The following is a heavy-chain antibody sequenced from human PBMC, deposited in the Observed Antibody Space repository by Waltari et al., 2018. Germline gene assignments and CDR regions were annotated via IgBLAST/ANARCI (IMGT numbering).Heavy chain of an antibody. Sequence: QVQLVESGGGVVQPGRSLRLSCAASGFTFSSSAMHWVRQAPGKGLEWVAVISYDGSNKYYADSVKGRFTISRDNSKNTLYLQMNSLRAEDTAVYYCAREYGSGSSFDYWGQGTLVTVSS. J-gene: IGHJ4*02. D-gene: IGHD3-10*01. CDR2: ISYDGSNK. CDR1: GFTFSSSA. V-gene: IGHV3-30*01. CDR3: AREYGSGSSFDY.